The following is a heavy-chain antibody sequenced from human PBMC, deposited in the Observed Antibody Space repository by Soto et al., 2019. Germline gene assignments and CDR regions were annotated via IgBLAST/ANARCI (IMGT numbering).Heavy chain of an antibody. Sequence: QVQLRQSGPGLVKPSGTLSISCAVSGGSISSTNWWSWVRQSPGQGLEWIGEMYHRGSPTYNPSLRGRVTMLVDKSNNQFSLQLRYVTAADTAVYYCAYLHPRMVLAVFPIPTWGQGPLVTVS. V-gene: IGHV4-4*02. CDR2: MYHRGSP. D-gene: IGHD2-8*02. J-gene: IGHJ1*01. CDR3: AYLHPRMVLAVFPIPT. CDR1: GGSISSTNW.